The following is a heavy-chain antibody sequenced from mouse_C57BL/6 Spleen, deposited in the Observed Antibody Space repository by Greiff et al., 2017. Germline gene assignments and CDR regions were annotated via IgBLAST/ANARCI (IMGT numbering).Heavy chain of an antibody. Sequence: EVKLLESGPVLVKPGASVKMSCKASGYTFTDYYMNWVKQSHGKSLEWIGVINPYNGGTSSNQKFKGKATLTVDKSSSTAYMELNSLTSEDSAVYYCARNYGSSHWYFEVWGTGTTVTVSS. J-gene: IGHJ1*03. CDR3: ARNYGSSHWYFEV. CDR2: INPYNGGT. CDR1: GYTFTDYY. D-gene: IGHD1-1*01. V-gene: IGHV1-19*01.